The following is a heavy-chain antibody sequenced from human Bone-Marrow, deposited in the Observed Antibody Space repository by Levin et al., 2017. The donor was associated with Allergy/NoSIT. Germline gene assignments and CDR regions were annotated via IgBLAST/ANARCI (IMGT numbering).Heavy chain of an antibody. V-gene: IGHV3-21*01. CDR2: ISSGSSYI. J-gene: IGHJ3*01. CDR3: ASPREFCVSTTACYVALDL. CDR1: GLSFSDYN. Sequence: GESLKISCVGSGLSFSDYNMNWVRQAPGKGLEWVASISSGSSYIFYADSMKGRFTISRDNAKKSLFLQMNGLTVDDAGVYFGASPREFCVSTTACYVALDLWGQGTTVTVSS. D-gene: IGHD2-15*01.